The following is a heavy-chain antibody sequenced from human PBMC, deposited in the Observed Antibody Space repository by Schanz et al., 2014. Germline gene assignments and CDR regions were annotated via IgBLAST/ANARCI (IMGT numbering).Heavy chain of an antibody. J-gene: IGHJ2*01. CDR3: ARLSVAGRPHVNYWYFDL. D-gene: IGHD6-19*01. CDR1: GGSISSGGSS. Sequence: QLQLQESGSGLVKPSQTLSLTCGVSGGSISSGGSSWNWIRLPPGKGLEWIGYIYHSGSTYYNPSLKSRGAISVDRSKNQFSRILNSVTAADTAVYYCARLSVAGRPHVNYWYFDLWGRGTLVTVSS. CDR2: IYHSGST. V-gene: IGHV4-30-2*01.